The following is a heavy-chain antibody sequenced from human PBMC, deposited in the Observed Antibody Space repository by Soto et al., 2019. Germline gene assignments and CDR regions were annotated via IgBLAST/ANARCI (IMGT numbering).Heavy chain of an antibody. Sequence: EVQVVESGGGLIQPGGSLRLSCAASGFVVSETYMSWVRQAPGRGLQWVSFTYSGGSTYYADSVKGRFTISRDSSRNTLYLQMNSLRVEDTAVYYCARDCCGGSCYPALGAWGQGTLVTVSS. J-gene: IGHJ5*02. V-gene: IGHV3-53*01. CDR2: TYSGGST. CDR1: GFVVSETY. CDR3: ARDCCGGSCYPALGA. D-gene: IGHD2-15*01.